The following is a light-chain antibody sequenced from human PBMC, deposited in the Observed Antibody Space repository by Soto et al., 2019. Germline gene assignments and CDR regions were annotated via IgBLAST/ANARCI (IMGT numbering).Light chain of an antibody. Sequence: QAVVTQPPSASGTPGQRVTISCSGSSSNIGSNYVYWYQQFPGTAPKLLIYRNSQRPSGVPDRFSGPKSGTSASLAISGLRSDDEADYYCAAWDDSLSGWVFGGGTKLTVL. J-gene: IGLJ3*02. CDR2: RNS. CDR3: AAWDDSLSGWV. V-gene: IGLV1-47*01. CDR1: SSNIGSNY.